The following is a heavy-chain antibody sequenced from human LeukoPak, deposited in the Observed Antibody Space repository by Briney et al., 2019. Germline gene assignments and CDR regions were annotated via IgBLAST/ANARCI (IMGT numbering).Heavy chain of an antibody. CDR1: GDSISSYY. Sequence: SETLSLTCTLSGDSISSYYWSWVRQPAGEGLEWIGRIHPSGTTNYNPSLKSRVTLSVDPSKNQFSLKLSSVTAADTAVYYCARGPPPDFDYWGRGTLVTVSS. CDR3: ARGPPPDFDY. V-gene: IGHV4-4*07. J-gene: IGHJ4*02. CDR2: IHPSGTT.